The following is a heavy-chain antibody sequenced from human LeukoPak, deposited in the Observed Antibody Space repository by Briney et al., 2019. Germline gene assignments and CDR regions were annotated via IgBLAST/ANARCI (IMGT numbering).Heavy chain of an antibody. CDR2: IKQDGSEK. CDR3: ARLWFGELFIYFDY. Sequence: GGSLRLSYAASGFTFSNYCMSWVRQAPGKGLEWVANIKQDGSEKYYVDSVKGRFTISRDNAKNSLYLQMNSLRAEDTAVYYCARLWFGELFIYFDYWGQGTLVTVSS. D-gene: IGHD3-10*01. J-gene: IGHJ4*02. CDR1: GFTFSNYC. V-gene: IGHV3-7*03.